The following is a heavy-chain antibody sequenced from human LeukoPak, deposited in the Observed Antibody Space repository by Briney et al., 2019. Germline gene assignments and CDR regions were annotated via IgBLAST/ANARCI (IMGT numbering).Heavy chain of an antibody. V-gene: IGHV3-23*01. Sequence: GGSLRLSRAASGFTFSSYAMSWVRQAPGKGLEWVSAISGSGGSTYYADSVKGRFTISRDNSKNTLYLQMNSLRAEDTAVYYCAILPTSSSWSSHIDYWGQGTLVTVSS. J-gene: IGHJ4*02. CDR2: ISGSGGST. CDR1: GFTFSSYA. CDR3: AILPTSSSWSSHIDY. D-gene: IGHD6-13*01.